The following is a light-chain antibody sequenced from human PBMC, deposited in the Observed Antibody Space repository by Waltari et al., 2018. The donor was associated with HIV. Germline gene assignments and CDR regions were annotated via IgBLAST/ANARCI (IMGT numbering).Light chain of an antibody. CDR2: LNNDGSH. CDR1: GGHSDSA. Sequence: QPVVTQSPSAAASLGASVKPTCTLSGGHSDSAIAWHQQHPQKGPRYLMRLNNDGSHYKGDGIPDRFSGSSSGAERYLIISSLQSGDEADYYCQTWDTGIIIFGGGTKLTVL. CDR3: QTWDTGIII. V-gene: IGLV4-69*01. J-gene: IGLJ2*01.